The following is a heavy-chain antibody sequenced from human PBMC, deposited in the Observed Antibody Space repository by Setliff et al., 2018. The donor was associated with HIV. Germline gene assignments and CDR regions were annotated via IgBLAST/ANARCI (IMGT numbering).Heavy chain of an antibody. J-gene: IGHJ4*01. D-gene: IGHD2-21*01. CDR2: INPSGGST. Sequence: ASVKVSCKASGYTLTSYSMHWVRQAPGQGLEWMGIINPSGGSTSYAQKFQGRVTMTRDTSTSTVYMELSSVRSDDTAVYFCARGALLAVFDFDHWGHGTLVTVSS. CDR3: ARGALLAVFDFDH. V-gene: IGHV1-46*01. CDR1: GYTLTSYS.